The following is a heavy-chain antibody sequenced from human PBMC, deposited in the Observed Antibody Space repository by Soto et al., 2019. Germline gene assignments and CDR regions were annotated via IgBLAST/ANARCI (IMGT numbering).Heavy chain of an antibody. V-gene: IGHV3-21*01. J-gene: IGHJ4*02. CDR3: AREGDMGATYYFDY. Sequence: GGSLRLSCAASGFTFSSYSMNWVRQAPGKGLEWVSSISSSSSYIYYADSVKGRFTISRDNAKNSLYLQMNSLRAEDTAVYYCAREGDMGATYYFDYWGQGTLVTVSS. CDR1: GFTFSSYS. D-gene: IGHD1-26*01. CDR2: ISSSSSYI.